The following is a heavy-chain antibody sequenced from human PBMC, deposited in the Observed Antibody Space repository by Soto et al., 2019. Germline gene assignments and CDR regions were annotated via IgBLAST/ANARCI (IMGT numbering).Heavy chain of an antibody. CDR2: INPNSGGT. CDR3: ASPGVEGGYSYGYRGGFFDY. V-gene: IGHV1-2*04. CDR1: GYTFTGYY. Sequence: QVQLVQSGAEVKKPGASVKVSCKASGYTFTGYYMHWVRQAPGQGLEWMGWINPNSGGTNYAQKLQGWVTMTSETSISTAYMELSRMRSDDTAVYYCASPGVEGGYSYGYRGGFFDYWGQGTLVTVSS. J-gene: IGHJ4*02. D-gene: IGHD5-18*01.